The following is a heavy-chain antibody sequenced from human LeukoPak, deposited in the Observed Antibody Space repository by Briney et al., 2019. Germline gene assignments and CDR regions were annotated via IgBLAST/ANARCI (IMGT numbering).Heavy chain of an antibody. V-gene: IGHV3-30*01. D-gene: IGHD1-20*01. CDR3: ARDSRITGTTETFDY. CDR1: GFTFSSYA. Sequence: GGSLRLSCAASGFTFSSYAMHWIRQAPGKGLEWVAVISYDGSNKYYADSVKGRFTISRDNSKNTLVLQMNSLRAGDTAVYYCARDSRITGTTETFDYWGQGTLVSVSS. CDR2: ISYDGSNK. J-gene: IGHJ4*02.